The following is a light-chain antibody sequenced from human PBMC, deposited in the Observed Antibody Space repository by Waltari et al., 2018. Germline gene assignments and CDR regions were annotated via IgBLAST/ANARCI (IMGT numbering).Light chain of an antibody. CDR3: QHYLRLPVT. CDR2: GAS. J-gene: IGKJ1*01. Sequence: ETVLTQSPGTLSLSLGERATLSCRASQSVSRALAWYQQKPGQAPRLLIYGASTRATGIPDRFSGSGAGTDFSLTISRLEPDEFAVYYCQHYLRLPVTFGQGTTVEI. CDR1: QSVSRA. V-gene: IGKV3-20*01.